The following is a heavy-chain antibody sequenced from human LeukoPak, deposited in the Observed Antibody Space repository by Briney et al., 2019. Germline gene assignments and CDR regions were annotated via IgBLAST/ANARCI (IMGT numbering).Heavy chain of an antibody. V-gene: IGHV3-20*04. CDR2: INWNGGST. Sequence: RPGGSLRLSCAASGFTFDDYGMSWVRQAPGKGLEWVSGINWNGGSTGYADSVKGRFTISRDNAKNSLYLQMNSLRAEDTAVYYCAKDLGQYGEGATLDSWGQGTLVTVSS. J-gene: IGHJ4*02. D-gene: IGHD1-26*01. CDR1: GFTFDDYG. CDR3: AKDLGQYGEGATLDS.